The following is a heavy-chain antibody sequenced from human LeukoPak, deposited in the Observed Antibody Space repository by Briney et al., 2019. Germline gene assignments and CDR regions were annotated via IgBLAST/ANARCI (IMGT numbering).Heavy chain of an antibody. V-gene: IGHV1-2*02. CDR3: ARVGSATRRGDFDY. CDR2: INPNSGGT. CDR1: GYTFTGYY. Sequence: ASVKVSCKASGYTFTGYYMHWVRQAPGQGLEWMGWINPNSGGTNYAQKFQGRATITRDTSISTAYMELSRLRSADTAVYYCARVGSATRRGDFDYWGQGTLVTVSS. D-gene: IGHD5-12*01. J-gene: IGHJ4*02.